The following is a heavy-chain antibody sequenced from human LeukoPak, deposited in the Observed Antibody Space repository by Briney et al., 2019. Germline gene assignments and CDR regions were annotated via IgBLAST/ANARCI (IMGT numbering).Heavy chain of an antibody. CDR1: GYTFTSYY. V-gene: IGHV1-46*01. CDR2: INPSGGST. J-gene: IGHJ3*02. Sequence: ASVKVSCKASGYTFTSYYMHWVRQAPGQGLEWMGIINPSGGSTSYAQKFQGRVTMTRDTSTSTVYMELSSLRSEDTAVYYCAGPQEGITMVRGVIRWAAFDIWGQGTMVTVSS. D-gene: IGHD3-10*01. CDR3: AGPQEGITMVRGVIRWAAFDI.